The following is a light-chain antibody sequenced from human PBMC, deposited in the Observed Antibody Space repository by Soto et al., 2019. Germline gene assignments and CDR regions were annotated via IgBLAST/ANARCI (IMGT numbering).Light chain of an antibody. V-gene: IGLV2-14*01. Sequence: QSVLTQPASVSWSPVQSITISCTVTSSXFGSYEYVSWYQQHPGKGPRLMIYKASNRPSGVSHRFSGSRSGNTASLTISGLQAEDEADYYCSSYTSGSTLYVFGTGTKVTVL. CDR2: KAS. CDR3: SSYTSGSTLYV. CDR1: SSXFGSYEY. J-gene: IGLJ1*01.